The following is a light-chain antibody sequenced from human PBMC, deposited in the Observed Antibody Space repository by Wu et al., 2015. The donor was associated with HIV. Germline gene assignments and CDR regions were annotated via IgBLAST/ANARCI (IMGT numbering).Light chain of an antibody. CDR2: GAS. Sequence: EIVMTQSPATLSVSPGDTATLSCRASQSVSSKLVWYQQRPGQAPRLLIYGASTRATDIPARFSGSGSGTDFTLIISRLEPEDFAVYFCHQYGSSLTFGGGTKVE. J-gene: IGKJ4*01. V-gene: IGKV3-15*01. CDR3: HQYGSSLT. CDR1: QSVSSK.